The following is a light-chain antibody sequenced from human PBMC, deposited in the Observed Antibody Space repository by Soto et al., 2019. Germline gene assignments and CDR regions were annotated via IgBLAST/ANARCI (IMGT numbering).Light chain of an antibody. Sequence: DIQMTQSPSSLSASVGDRVTISCRASQSISSHLNWYQQKPGKAPQLLIYAASSLQSGVPSRFSGSGSGTDFTLTVSSLQREDFATYYCQQSYSTPLTVGGGTNVEIK. CDR2: AAS. CDR3: QQSYSTPLT. J-gene: IGKJ4*01. CDR1: QSISSH. V-gene: IGKV1-39*01.